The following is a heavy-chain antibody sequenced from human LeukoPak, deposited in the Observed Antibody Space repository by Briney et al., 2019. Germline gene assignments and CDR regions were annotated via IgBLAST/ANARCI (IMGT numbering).Heavy chain of an antibody. Sequence: ASVKDSCKASGYTFTGYYMQWVRQAPGQGLEWMGRINPNSGGTNYAQNFQDRVSMTRDTSIDTSYMELCMLRSDDTAEYYCATDPWGYYDSSGYDRQVDYWGQGTLVTVSS. CDR2: INPNSGGT. CDR3: ATDPWGYYDSSGYDRQVDY. CDR1: GYTFTGYY. D-gene: IGHD3-22*01. V-gene: IGHV1-2*06. J-gene: IGHJ4*02.